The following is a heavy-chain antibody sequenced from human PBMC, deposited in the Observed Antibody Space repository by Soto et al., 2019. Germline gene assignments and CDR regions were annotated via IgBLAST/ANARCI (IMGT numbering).Heavy chain of an antibody. CDR1: GESISRSSYY. Sequence: PSETLSRTCIVSGESISRSSYYWGWIRQPPGKGLEWIGSIYYSGRTYYNPSFKSRVTISIDTSKNQFSLKLSSVTATDTAVYYCARQRTTVVTQAYFDHWGQGALVTVSS. J-gene: IGHJ4*02. CDR2: IYYSGRT. V-gene: IGHV4-39*01. CDR3: ARQRTTVVTQAYFDH. D-gene: IGHD2-21*02.